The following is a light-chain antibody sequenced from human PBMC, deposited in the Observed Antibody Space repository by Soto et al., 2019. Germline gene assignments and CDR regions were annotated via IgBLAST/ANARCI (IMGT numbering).Light chain of an antibody. V-gene: IGLV1-51*01. J-gene: IGLJ2*01. CDR3: GTWDSSLSAGGV. Sequence: QSVLTQPPSVSAAPGQKVTISCSGSSSNIGNNYVSWYQQLPGTAPKLLIYDNNKRPSGISDRFSGSKSGTSATLGITGLQTGDEADYYCGTWDSSLSAGGVFGGGTKVTVL. CDR1: SSNIGNNY. CDR2: DNN.